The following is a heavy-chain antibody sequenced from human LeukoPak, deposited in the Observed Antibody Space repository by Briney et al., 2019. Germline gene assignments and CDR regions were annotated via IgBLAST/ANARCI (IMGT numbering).Heavy chain of an antibody. Sequence: GGSLTLSCAVSGITLSNYGMSWVRQAPGKGLEWVAGISGSGGSTNYADSVKGRFTISRDNSKNTLFLQMNSLRAEDTAVYFCAKRGVVIRVILVGFHKEAYYFDSWGQGALVTVSS. J-gene: IGHJ4*02. CDR1: GITLSNYG. V-gene: IGHV3-23*01. D-gene: IGHD3-22*01. CDR2: ISGSGGST. CDR3: AKRGVVIRVILVGFHKEAYYFDS.